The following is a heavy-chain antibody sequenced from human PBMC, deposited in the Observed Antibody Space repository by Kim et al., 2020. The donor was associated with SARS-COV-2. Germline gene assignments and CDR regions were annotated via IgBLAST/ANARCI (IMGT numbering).Heavy chain of an antibody. Sequence: GGSLRLSCAASGLTFSSYGMHWVRQAPGKGLEWVAVIWYDGSNKYYADSVKGRFTISRDNSKNTLYLQMNSLRAEDTAVYYCARDHRPVTTVTTWVSRDYGMDVWGQGTTVTVSS. J-gene: IGHJ6*02. CDR3: ARDHRPVTTVTTWVSRDYGMDV. V-gene: IGHV3-33*01. CDR1: GLTFSSYG. CDR2: IWYDGSNK. D-gene: IGHD4-17*01.